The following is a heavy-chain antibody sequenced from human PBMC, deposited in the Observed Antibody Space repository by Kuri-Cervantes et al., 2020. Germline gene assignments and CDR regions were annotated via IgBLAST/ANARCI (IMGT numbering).Heavy chain of an antibody. CDR3: ARDWRYAFDI. CDR1: GFTFSTYT. CDR2: ISLSSTTI. V-gene: IGHV3-48*01. Sequence: GGSLRLSCAASGFTFSTYTMNWVRQAPGKGPEWVSYISLSSTTIYYADSVKGGFTISRDNAKNSLYLQMNSLRAEDTAVYYCARDWRYAFDIWGQGTMVTVSS. J-gene: IGHJ3*02. D-gene: IGHD3-3*01.